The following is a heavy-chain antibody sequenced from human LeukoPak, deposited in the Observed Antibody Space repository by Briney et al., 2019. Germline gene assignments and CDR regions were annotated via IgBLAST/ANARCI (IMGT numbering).Heavy chain of an antibody. J-gene: IGHJ6*03. Sequence: GGSLRLSCAASGFTFSSYGMSWVRQAPGKGLEYVSAISSNGGSTYYANSVKGRFTISRDNSKNTLYLQMGSLRAKDMAVYYCARGAGVQLWAYYYYMDVWGKGTTVTIPS. V-gene: IGHV3-64*01. D-gene: IGHD5-18*01. CDR3: ARGAGVQLWAYYYYMDV. CDR1: GFTFSSYG. CDR2: ISSNGGST.